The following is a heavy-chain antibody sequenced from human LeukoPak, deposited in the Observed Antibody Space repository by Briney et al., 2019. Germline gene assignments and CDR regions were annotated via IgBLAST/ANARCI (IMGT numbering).Heavy chain of an antibody. CDR3: ARHGIAAADNWFDP. CDR2: IYYSGST. Sequence: SETLSLTCTVSGGSISSYYWSWIRQPPGKGLEWIGSIYYSGSTYYNPSLKSRVTISVDTSKNQFSLKLSSVTAADTAVYYCARHGIAAADNWFDPWGQGTLVTVSS. CDR1: GGSISSYY. V-gene: IGHV4-59*05. J-gene: IGHJ5*02. D-gene: IGHD6-13*01.